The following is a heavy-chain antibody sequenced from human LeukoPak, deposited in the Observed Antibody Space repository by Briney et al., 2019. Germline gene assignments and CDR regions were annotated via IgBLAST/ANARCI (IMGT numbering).Heavy chain of an antibody. CDR1: GFTFSSYA. J-gene: IGHJ5*02. D-gene: IGHD4-17*01. Sequence: PGRSLRLSCAASGFTFSSYAMHWVRQAPGKGLEWVAVISYDGSNKYYADSVKGRFTISRDNSKNTLYLQMNSLRAEDTAVYYCAKGRYGDYLNWFDPWGQGTLVTVSS. CDR3: AKGRYGDYLNWFDP. CDR2: ISYDGSNK. V-gene: IGHV3-30-3*01.